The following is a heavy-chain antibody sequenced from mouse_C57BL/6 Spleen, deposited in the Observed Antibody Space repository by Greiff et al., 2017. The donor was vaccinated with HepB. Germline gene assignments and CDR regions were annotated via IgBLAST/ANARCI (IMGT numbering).Heavy chain of an antibody. CDR2: IYPGNSDT. V-gene: IGHV1-5*01. CDR3: TREGTTVVAPFDY. D-gene: IGHD1-1*01. CDR1: GYTFTSYW. Sequence: EVQVVESGTVLARPGASVKMSCKTSGYTFTSYWMHWVKQRPGQGLEWIGAIYPGNSDTSYNQKFKGKAKLTAVTSASTAYMELSSLTNEDSAVYYCTREGTTVVAPFDYWGQGTTLTVSS. J-gene: IGHJ2*01.